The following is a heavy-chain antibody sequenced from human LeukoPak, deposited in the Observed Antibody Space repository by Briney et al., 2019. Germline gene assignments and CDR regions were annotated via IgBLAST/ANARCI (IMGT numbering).Heavy chain of an antibody. CDR1: VRSLSSYY. CDR2: IYYSGST. Sequence: SETLSLTCTVSVRSLSSYYWSWLRQPPGKGLEWIGYIYYSGSTNYNPSLNSRVTISVDTSKNQFALKLSSVTAADTALYYCARVSIVGATPHDLWGRGTLVTVSS. V-gene: IGHV4-59*01. J-gene: IGHJ2*01. CDR3: ARVSIVGATPHDL. D-gene: IGHD1-26*01.